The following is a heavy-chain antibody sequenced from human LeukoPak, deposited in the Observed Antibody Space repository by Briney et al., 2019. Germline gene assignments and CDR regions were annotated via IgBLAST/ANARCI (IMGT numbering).Heavy chain of an antibody. J-gene: IGHJ6*02. CDR2: ISSSRSYI. CDR3: ARDQLLWFGELSPYYYYYYGMDV. V-gene: IGHV3-21*01. CDR1: GFTFRSYS. Sequence: GGSLRLSCADSGFTFRSYSMNWVRQDPGKGLEWVSSISSSRSYIYYADSVKGRFTISRDNAKNSLYLQMNSLRAEDTAVYYCARDQLLWFGELSPYYYYYYGMDVWGQGTTVTVSS. D-gene: IGHD3-10*01.